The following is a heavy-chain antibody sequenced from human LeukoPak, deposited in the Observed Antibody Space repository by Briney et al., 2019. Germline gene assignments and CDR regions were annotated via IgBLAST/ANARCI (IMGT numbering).Heavy chain of an antibody. D-gene: IGHD6-19*01. CDR2: ITDSGRKT. J-gene: IGHJ4*02. V-gene: IGHV3-23*01. CDR3: AKVRAPSGWFNSDY. Sequence: GGSLRLSCAASGLTFSNYAMNWVRQASGRGLEWVSGITDSGRKTYYADSVKGRFSISRDNSKNTVYLQMSDLRAEDTAVYYCAKVRAPSGWFNSDYWGQGTLVTVSS. CDR1: GLTFSNYA.